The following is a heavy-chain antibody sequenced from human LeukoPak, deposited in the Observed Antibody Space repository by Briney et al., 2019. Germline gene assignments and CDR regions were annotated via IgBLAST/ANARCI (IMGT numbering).Heavy chain of an antibody. CDR1: GGSISSGGYY. Sequence: PSQTLSLTCTVSGGSISSGGYYWSWIRQHPGKGLEWIGYIYYSGSTYYNPSLKSRVTISVDTSKNQFSLKPSSVTAADTAVYCCARARDGYDLDYWGQGTLVTVSS. J-gene: IGHJ4*02. V-gene: IGHV4-31*03. D-gene: IGHD5-12*01. CDR2: IYYSGST. CDR3: ARARDGYDLDY.